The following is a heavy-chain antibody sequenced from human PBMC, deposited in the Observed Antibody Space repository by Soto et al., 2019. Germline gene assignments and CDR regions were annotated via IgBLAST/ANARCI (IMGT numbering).Heavy chain of an antibody. Sequence: PSETLSLTCAVSGGSISSGGYSWSWIRQPPGKGLEWIGYIYHSGSTYYNPSLKSRVTISVDRSKNQFSLKLSSVTAADTAVYYCARGKAAAGFDYWGQGTLVTVSS. CDR2: IYHSGST. D-gene: IGHD6-13*01. V-gene: IGHV4-30-2*01. CDR1: GGSISSGGYS. J-gene: IGHJ4*02. CDR3: ARGKAAAGFDY.